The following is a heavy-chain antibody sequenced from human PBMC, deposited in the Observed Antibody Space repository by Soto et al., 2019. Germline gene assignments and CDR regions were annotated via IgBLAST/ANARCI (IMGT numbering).Heavy chain of an antibody. CDR2: IIPIFGTA. Sequence: SVKVSCKASGGTFSSYAISWVRQAPGQGLEWMGGIIPIFGTANYAQKFQGRVTITADESTSTAYLQWSSLKASDTAMYYCARSSGQLPPLQYPKGLYTQYYFDYWGQGTLVTVSS. CDR1: GGTFSSYA. J-gene: IGHJ4*02. V-gene: IGHV1-69*13. CDR3: ARSSGQLPPLQYPKGLYTQYYFDY. D-gene: IGHD1-26*01.